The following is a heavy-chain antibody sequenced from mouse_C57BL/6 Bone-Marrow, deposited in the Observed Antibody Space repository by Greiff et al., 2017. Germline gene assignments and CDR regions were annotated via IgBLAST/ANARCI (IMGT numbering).Heavy chain of an antibody. D-gene: IGHD1-1*01. CDR2: IHPSDSET. CDR3: ARTLYGSRNYFDY. Sequence: QVQLQQPGAELVRPGTSVKLSCKASGYSFTHFWMNWVKQRPGQGLEWLAMIHPSDSETRLNQKFKARAKLTVDKSSNTAYMQLASPTSEDSAVYYCARTLYGSRNYFDYWGQGTALTVSS. CDR1: GYSFTHFW. V-gene: IGHV1-74*01. J-gene: IGHJ2*01.